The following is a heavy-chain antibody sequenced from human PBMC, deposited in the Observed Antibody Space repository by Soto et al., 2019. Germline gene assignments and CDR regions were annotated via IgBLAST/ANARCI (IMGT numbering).Heavy chain of an antibody. Sequence: SDTLSLTCAGYGGSFSGYYWSWIRQPPGKGLEWIGEISHSGSTNYNPSLKSRVTISVDTSKNQFSLKLSSVTAADTAVYYCARRVINDYVWGSYRSSSPFDYWGQGTLVTVSS. CDR3: ARRVINDYVWGSYRSSSPFDY. J-gene: IGHJ4*02. D-gene: IGHD3-16*02. CDR2: ISHSGST. CDR1: GGSFSGYY. V-gene: IGHV4-34*01.